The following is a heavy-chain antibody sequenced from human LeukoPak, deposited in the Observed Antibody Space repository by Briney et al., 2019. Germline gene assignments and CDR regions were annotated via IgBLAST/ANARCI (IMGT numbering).Heavy chain of an antibody. V-gene: IGHV4-59*08. CDR1: GGSISSYD. J-gene: IGHJ4*02. CDR3: ARLGLGPHFFDY. Sequence: PSETLSLTWTVSGGSISSYDWSSIRQPPGKGLEWIGYIYYSGSTNYNPSLKSRVTISVDTSKNQFSLKLSSVTAADTAVYYCARLGLGPHFFDYWGQGTLVTVSS. CDR2: IYYSGST.